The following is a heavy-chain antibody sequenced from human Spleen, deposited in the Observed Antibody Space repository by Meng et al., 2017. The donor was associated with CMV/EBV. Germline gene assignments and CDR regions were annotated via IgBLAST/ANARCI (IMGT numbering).Heavy chain of an antibody. CDR3: ARRQEGPAAPFDF. V-gene: IGHV3-48*03. J-gene: IGHJ4*02. CDR2: INSGGDTI. Sequence: GGCLRLSCAASGFTFRSYEMNWVSQAPGEGLEWHAYINSGGDTIYYAGAVKGRFTISRDNAKNSLYLQMNSLRAEDTAVYYCARRQEGPAAPFDFWGQGTLVTVSS. CDR1: GFTFRSYE. D-gene: IGHD2-2*01.